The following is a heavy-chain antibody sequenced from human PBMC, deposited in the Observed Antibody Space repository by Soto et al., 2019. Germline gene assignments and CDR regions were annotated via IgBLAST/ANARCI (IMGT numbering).Heavy chain of an antibody. CDR1: GYTFTSYG. CDR2: ISAYNGNT. J-gene: IGHJ6*03. CDR3: ASCSSPGIAAAVSADYYYYMDV. D-gene: IGHD6-13*01. Sequence: ASVKVSCKASGYTFTSYGISWVRQAPGQGLEWMGWISAYNGNTNYAQKLQGRVTMTTDTSTSTAYMELRSLRSDDTAVYYCASCSSPGIAAAVSADYYYYMDVWGKGTTVTVSS. V-gene: IGHV1-18*01.